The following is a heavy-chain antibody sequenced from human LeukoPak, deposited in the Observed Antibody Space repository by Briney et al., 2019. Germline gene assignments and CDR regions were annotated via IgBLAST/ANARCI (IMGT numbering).Heavy chain of an antibody. CDR2: IWHDGSNK. CDR3: ARDRSSTWSHFDF. CDR1: GFTFRSYG. J-gene: IGHJ4*02. V-gene: IGHV3-33*01. D-gene: IGHD6-13*01. Sequence: PGGSLRLSCAASGFTFRSYGMHWVRHAPGQGLEWVAVIWHDGSNKHYGDSVKGRFTISRDNAKNTLYLQMNSLRAEDTAVYYCARDRSSTWSHFDFWGQGTLVTVSS.